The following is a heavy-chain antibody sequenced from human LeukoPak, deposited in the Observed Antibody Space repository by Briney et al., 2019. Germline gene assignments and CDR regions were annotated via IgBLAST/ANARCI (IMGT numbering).Heavy chain of an antibody. Sequence: SETLSLTCAVSGGSLSSGGYSWSWIRQPPGTGLEWIGYIYHSGSTYYNPSLKSRVTISVDRSKNQFSLKLSSVTAADTAVYYCARSYPASFGYFDYWGQGTLVTVSS. D-gene: IGHD3-3*01. CDR2: IYHSGST. CDR3: ARSYPASFGYFDY. V-gene: IGHV4-30-2*01. J-gene: IGHJ4*02. CDR1: GGSLSSGGYS.